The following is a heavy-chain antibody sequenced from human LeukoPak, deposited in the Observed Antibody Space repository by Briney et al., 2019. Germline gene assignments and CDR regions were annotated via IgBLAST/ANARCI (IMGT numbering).Heavy chain of an antibody. CDR1: GFTFSSYG. CDR3: ARESDTMIADP. Sequence: PGGTLRLSCAASGFTFSSYGMNWVRQAPGKGLEWVAVIWYDGSNKYYADSVKGRFTISRDNSKNTLYLQMNSLRADDTAVYYCARESDTMIADPCGQGTLVTVSS. D-gene: IGHD3-22*01. CDR2: IWYDGSNK. J-gene: IGHJ5*02. V-gene: IGHV3-33*01.